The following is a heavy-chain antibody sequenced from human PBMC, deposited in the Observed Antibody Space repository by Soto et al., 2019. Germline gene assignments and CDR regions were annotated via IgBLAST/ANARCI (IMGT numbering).Heavy chain of an antibody. CDR1: GFTFSSYA. CDR2: ISGSGGST. J-gene: IGHJ4*02. V-gene: IGHV3-23*01. D-gene: IGHD2-15*01. Sequence: PGGSLRLSCAASGFTFSSYAMSWVSQAPGKGLEWDSAISGSGGSTYYADSVKGRFTISRDNSKNTLYLQMNSLRAEDTAVYYWAMVSAAIDYWGQGTLVTVSS. CDR3: AMVSAAIDY.